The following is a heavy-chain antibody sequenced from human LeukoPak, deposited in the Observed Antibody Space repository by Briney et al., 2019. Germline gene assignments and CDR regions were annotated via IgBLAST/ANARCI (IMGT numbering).Heavy chain of an antibody. D-gene: IGHD5-12*01. CDR2: IHYSRTT. CDR3: ARHDGRGGATMGALDS. CDR1: GGSISSGSHH. J-gene: IGHJ4*02. V-gene: IGHV4-39*01. Sequence: SETLSLTCTVSGGSISSGSHHWGWFRQSPGKGLEWIGSIHYSRTTYHNPSPNSRVTISEVTSKNQFSLQLNSVTAAGTAVYYCARHDGRGGATMGALDSWGQGSLVTVSS.